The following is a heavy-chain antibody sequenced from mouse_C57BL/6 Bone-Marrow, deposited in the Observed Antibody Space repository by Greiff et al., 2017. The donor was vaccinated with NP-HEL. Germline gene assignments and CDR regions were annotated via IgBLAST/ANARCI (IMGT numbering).Heavy chain of an antibody. CDR3: ARSDDGRGDY. CDR2: INPSTGGT. Sequence: EVKLQESGPELVKPGASVKISCKASGYSFTGYYMNWVKQSPEKSLEWIGEINPSTGGTTYNQKFKAKATLTVDKTSSTAYMQLKSLTSEDSAVYYCARSDDGRGDYWGQGTSVTVSS. D-gene: IGHD2-3*01. J-gene: IGHJ4*01. V-gene: IGHV1-42*01. CDR1: GYSFTGYY.